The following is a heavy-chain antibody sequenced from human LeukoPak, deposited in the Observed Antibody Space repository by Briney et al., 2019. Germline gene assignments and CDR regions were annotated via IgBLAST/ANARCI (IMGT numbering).Heavy chain of an antibody. CDR1: GFTFSSYW. CDR3: ARSITMIGGDYFDY. J-gene: IGHJ4*02. Sequence: GGSLRLSCAASGFTFSSYWMSWVRQAPGKGPEWVANIKQDGSEKYYVDSVKGRFTISRDNAKNSLYLQMNSLRAEDTAVYYCARSITMIGGDYFDYWGQGTLVTVSS. CDR2: IKQDGSEK. D-gene: IGHD3-22*01. V-gene: IGHV3-7*01.